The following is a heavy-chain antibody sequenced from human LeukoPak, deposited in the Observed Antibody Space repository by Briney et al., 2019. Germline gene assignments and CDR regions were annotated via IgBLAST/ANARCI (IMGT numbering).Heavy chain of an antibody. CDR3: ATRHGSGSHTPYYFDY. CDR2: ISYDGSNK. Sequence: GGSLRLSCAASGFTFSSYAMRWVRQAPGKGLEWVAVISYDGSNKYYADSVKGRFTISRDNSKNTLYLQMNSLRAEDTAVYYCATRHGSGSHTPYYFDYWGQGTLVTVSS. CDR1: GFTFSSYA. J-gene: IGHJ4*02. V-gene: IGHV3-30*04. D-gene: IGHD3-10*01.